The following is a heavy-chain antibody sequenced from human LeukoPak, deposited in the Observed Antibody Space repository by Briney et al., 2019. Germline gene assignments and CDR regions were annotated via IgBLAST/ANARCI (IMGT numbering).Heavy chain of an antibody. CDR2: IYYSGSP. J-gene: IGHJ5*02. V-gene: IGHV4-31*03. Sequence: SQTLSLTCTVSGGSISSGGYYWSWIRQHPGKGLEWIGYIYYSGSPYYNPSLKSRVTISVDTSKNQFSLKLSSVTAADTAVYYCARVGPGVVISPKKNWFDPWGQGTLVTVSS. D-gene: IGHD3-3*01. CDR3: ARVGPGVVISPKKNWFDP. CDR1: GGSISSGGYY.